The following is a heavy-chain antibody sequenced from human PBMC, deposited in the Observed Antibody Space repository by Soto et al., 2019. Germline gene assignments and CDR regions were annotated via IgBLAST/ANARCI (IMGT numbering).Heavy chain of an antibody. J-gene: IGHJ4*02. D-gene: IGHD2-8*01. CDR3: SGVGRYCTNGVCPSPFDY. CDR1: GGTFSSYA. CDR2: IIPIFGKA. Sequence: SVKVSCKASGGTFSSYAISWVRQAHGQGLEWMGGIIPIFGKANYAQKFKGRVTLTADESTSTAYMELSSLRSEDTAVYYCSGVGRYCTNGVCPSPFDYWGQGTLVTFSS. V-gene: IGHV1-69*13.